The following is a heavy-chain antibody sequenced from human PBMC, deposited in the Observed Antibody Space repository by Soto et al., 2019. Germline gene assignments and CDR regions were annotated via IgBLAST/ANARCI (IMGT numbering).Heavy chain of an antibody. Sequence: GASVKVSCKASRYTFTGYYMHWVRQAPGQGLEWMGWINPNSGGTNYAQKFQGWVTMTRDTSISTAYMELSRLRSDDTAVYYCARDQGITIFGVVTNYYMDVWGKGTTVTVSS. J-gene: IGHJ6*03. D-gene: IGHD3-3*01. CDR3: ARDQGITIFGVVTNYYMDV. CDR2: INPNSGGT. CDR1: RYTFTGYY. V-gene: IGHV1-2*04.